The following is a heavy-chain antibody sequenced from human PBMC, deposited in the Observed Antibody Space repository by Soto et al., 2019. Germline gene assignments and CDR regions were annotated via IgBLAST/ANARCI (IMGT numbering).Heavy chain of an antibody. J-gene: IGHJ1*01. Sequence: SETLPLTCTVSGDSLSPSSWSWIRQPPGKALEWIGYIYYNGNTDYNPSLKSRVTISVDTSKNQFSLNLSSVTAADTAVYYCARKILAFQHWGQGTLVTVS. CDR2: IYYNGNT. V-gene: IGHV4-59*08. CDR1: GDSLSPSS. CDR3: ARKILAFQH.